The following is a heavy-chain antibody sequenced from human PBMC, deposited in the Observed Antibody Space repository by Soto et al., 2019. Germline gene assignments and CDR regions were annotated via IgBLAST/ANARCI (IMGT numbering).Heavy chain of an antibody. CDR2: ISSSSSYI. J-gene: IGHJ4*02. D-gene: IGHD6-13*01. CDR3: ARDMAAAGTGYGMDY. Sequence: VQLVESGGGLVKPGGSLRLSCAASGFTFSSYSMNWVRQAPGKGLEWVSSISSSSSYIYYADSVKGRFTISRDNAKNSLYLQMNSLRAEDTAVYYCARDMAAAGTGYGMDYWGQGTLVTVSS. V-gene: IGHV3-21*01. CDR1: GFTFSSYS.